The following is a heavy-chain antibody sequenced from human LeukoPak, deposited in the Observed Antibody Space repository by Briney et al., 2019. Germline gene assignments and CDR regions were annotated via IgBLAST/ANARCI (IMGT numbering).Heavy chain of an antibody. CDR1: GFTFGDYA. J-gene: IGHJ4*02. D-gene: IGHD6-13*01. CDR3: ARDGHSSSFDY. Sequence: GGSLRLSCTASGFTFGDYAMSWFRQAPGKGLEWVAVIWYDGSNKYYADSVKGRFTISRDNSKNTLYLQMNSLRAEDTAVYYCARDGHSSSFDYWGQGTLVTVSS. CDR2: IWYDGSNK. V-gene: IGHV3-33*01.